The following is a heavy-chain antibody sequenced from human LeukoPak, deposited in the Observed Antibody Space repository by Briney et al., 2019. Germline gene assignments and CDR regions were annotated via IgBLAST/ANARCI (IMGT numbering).Heavy chain of an antibody. CDR1: GGSISNYY. V-gene: IGHV4-59*08. CDR2: IYHSGGT. CDR3: ARHNIVVVTAIRWAGWFDP. J-gene: IGHJ5*02. Sequence: SETLSLTCTVSGGSISNYYYSWIRQPPGKGLEWIGYIYHSGGTNYNPSLKSRLTISVDTSKNQFSLKLSSVTAADTAVYYCARHNIVVVTAIRWAGWFDPWGQGTLVTVSS. D-gene: IGHD2-21*02.